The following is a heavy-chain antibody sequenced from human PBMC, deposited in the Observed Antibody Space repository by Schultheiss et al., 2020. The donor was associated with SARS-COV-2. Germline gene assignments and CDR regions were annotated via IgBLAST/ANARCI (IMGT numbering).Heavy chain of an antibody. V-gene: IGHV4-38-2*02. Sequence: SQTLSLTCAVSGYSISSGYYWGWIRQPPGKGLEWIGSIYTSGSTNYNPSLKSRVTISVDTSKNQFSLKLSSVTAADTAVYYCARDIAAAGLLDYWGQGTLVTVSS. J-gene: IGHJ4*02. D-gene: IGHD6-13*01. CDR3: ARDIAAAGLLDY. CDR2: IYTSGST. CDR1: GYSISSGYY.